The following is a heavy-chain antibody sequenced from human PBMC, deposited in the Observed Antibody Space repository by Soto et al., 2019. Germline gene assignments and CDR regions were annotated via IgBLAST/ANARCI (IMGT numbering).Heavy chain of an antibody. Sequence: SGPTLVNHTQTLTQTCTFSGFSLSTSGVGVGWIRQPPGKALEWLALIYWDDDKRYSPSLKSRLTITKDTSKNQVVLTMTNMDPVDTAFYFCAKGGSFGGILDSWGRGTLVTVSS. CDR1: GFSLSTSGVG. CDR3: AKGGSFGGILDS. D-gene: IGHD3-10*01. CDR2: IYWDDDK. J-gene: IGHJ4*02. V-gene: IGHV2-5*02.